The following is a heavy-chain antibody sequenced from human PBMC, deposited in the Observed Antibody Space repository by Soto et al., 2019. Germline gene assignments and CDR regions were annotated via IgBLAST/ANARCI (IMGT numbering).Heavy chain of an antibody. Sequence: GGSLRLSCAASGFTFDDYAMHWVRQAPGKGLEWVSAISGSGGSTYYADSVKGRFTISRDNSKNTLYLQMNSLRAEDTAVYYCAKGLQYITMVRGVTAGYYYYYYGMDVWGQGTTVTVSS. CDR3: AKGLQYITMVRGVTAGYYYYYYGMDV. CDR2: ISGSGGST. CDR1: GFTFDDYA. V-gene: IGHV3-23*01. D-gene: IGHD3-10*01. J-gene: IGHJ6*02.